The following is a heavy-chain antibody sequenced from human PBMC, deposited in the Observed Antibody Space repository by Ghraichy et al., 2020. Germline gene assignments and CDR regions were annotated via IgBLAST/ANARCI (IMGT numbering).Heavy chain of an antibody. D-gene: IGHD3-22*01. Sequence: GGSLRLSCAASGFTFDDYAMHWVRQAPGKGLEWVSGISWNSGSIGYADSVKGRFTISRDNAKNSLYLQMNSLRAEDTALYYCARSSGYYDDAFDIWGQGTMVTVSS. CDR2: ISWNSGSI. CDR1: GFTFDDYA. V-gene: IGHV3-9*01. J-gene: IGHJ3*02. CDR3: ARSSGYYDDAFDI.